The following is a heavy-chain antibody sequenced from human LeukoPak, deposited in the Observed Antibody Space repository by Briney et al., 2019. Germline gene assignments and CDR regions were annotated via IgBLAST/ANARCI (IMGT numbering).Heavy chain of an antibody. CDR2: FDPEDGET. Sequence: ASVKVSCKGSGYTLTELSMHRVRQAPGKGLEWMGGFDPEDGETIYAQKFQGRVTMTEDTSTDTAYMELSSLRSEDTAVYYCATVEPIAAAGSGNNWFDPWGQGTLVTVSS. CDR3: ATVEPIAAAGSGNNWFDP. J-gene: IGHJ5*02. V-gene: IGHV1-24*01. CDR1: GYTLTELS. D-gene: IGHD6-13*01.